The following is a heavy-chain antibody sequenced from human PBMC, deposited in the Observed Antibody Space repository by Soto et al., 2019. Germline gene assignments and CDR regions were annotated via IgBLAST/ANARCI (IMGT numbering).Heavy chain of an antibody. CDR2: IIPILGIA. J-gene: IGHJ4*02. CDR1: GGTFSSYT. Sequence: QVQLVQSGAEVKKPGSSVKVSCKASGGTFSSYTISWVRQAPGQGLEWMGRIIPILGIANYAQKFQGRVKITADKSTITAYMELSSLRSEDTSVYYCASHGDYVGAVFDYWGQGTLVTVSS. V-gene: IGHV1-69*02. CDR3: ASHGDYVGAVFDY. D-gene: IGHD4-17*01.